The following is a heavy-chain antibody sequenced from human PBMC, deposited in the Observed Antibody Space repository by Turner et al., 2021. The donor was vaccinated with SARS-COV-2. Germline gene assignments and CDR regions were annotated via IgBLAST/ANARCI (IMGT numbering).Heavy chain of an antibody. CDR1: GFTFNNHW. Sequence: EVQLAESGGGLVQPGGSLRLSCAASGFTFNNHWMNWFRQAPGKGLEWVAIIKQDGSETLYVDSVKGRFTISRDNAKNSLYLQMNSLRAEDTAIYYCARGSGWVADYWGQGTLVTVSS. V-gene: IGHV3-7*01. D-gene: IGHD6-19*01. J-gene: IGHJ4*02. CDR3: ARGSGWVADY. CDR2: IKQDGSET.